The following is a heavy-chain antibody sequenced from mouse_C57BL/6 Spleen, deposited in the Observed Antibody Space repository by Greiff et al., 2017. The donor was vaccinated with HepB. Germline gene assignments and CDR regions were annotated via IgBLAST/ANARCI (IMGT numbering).Heavy chain of an antibody. D-gene: IGHD1-1*01. J-gene: IGHJ2*01. CDR2: INPNNGGT. V-gene: IGHV1-18*01. Sequence: VHVKQSGPELVKPGASVKIPCKASGYTFTDYNMDWVKQSHGKSLEWIGDINPNNGGTIYNQKFKGKATLTVDKSSSTAYMKLRSLTSEDTAVYYCARTNCDCYGSSYDFDYWGQGTTLTVSS. CDR3: ARTNCDCYGSSYDFDY. CDR1: GYTFTDYN.